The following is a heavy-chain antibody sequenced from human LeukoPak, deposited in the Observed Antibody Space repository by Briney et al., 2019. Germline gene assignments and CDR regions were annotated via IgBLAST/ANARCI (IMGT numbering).Heavy chain of an antibody. CDR3: ARAHTMVRGVIIHAFDI. D-gene: IGHD3-10*01. CDR1: GGTFSSYA. Sequence: GASVKVPCKASGGTFSSYAISWVRQAPGQGLEWMGGIIPIFGTANYAQKFQGRVTITTDESTSTAYMELSSLRSEDTAVYYCARAHTMVRGVIIHAFDIWGQGTMVTVSS. J-gene: IGHJ3*02. CDR2: IIPIFGTA. V-gene: IGHV1-69*05.